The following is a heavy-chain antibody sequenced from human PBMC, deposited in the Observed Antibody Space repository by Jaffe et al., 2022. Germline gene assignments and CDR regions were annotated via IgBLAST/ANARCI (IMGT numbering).Heavy chain of an antibody. CDR2: IYYSGST. CDR1: GGSISSYY. V-gene: IGHV4-59*01. D-gene: IGHD7-27*01. J-gene: IGHJ4*02. CDR3: ARVTGDFDY. Sequence: QVQLQESGPGLVKPSETLSLTCTVSGGSISSYYWSWIRQPPGKGLEWIGYIYYSGSTNYNPSLKSRVTISVDTSKNQFSLKLSSVTAADTAVYYCARVTGDFDYWGQGTLVTVSS.